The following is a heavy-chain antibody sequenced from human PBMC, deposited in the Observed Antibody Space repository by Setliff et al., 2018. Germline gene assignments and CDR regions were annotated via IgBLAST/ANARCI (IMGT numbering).Heavy chain of an antibody. CDR2: IYYSGNT. V-gene: IGHV4-31*03. J-gene: IGHJ5*02. CDR1: GGSISDNSYY. D-gene: IGHD2-15*01. Sequence: SETLSLTCTVSGGSISDNSYYWGWIRQLPGKGLEWIAYIYYSGNTYYNPSLKSRVTISVDTSKNQFSLKINSVTAADTAVYYCARGHCSSGECPNYFDPWGQGTQVT. CDR3: ARGHCSSGECPNYFDP.